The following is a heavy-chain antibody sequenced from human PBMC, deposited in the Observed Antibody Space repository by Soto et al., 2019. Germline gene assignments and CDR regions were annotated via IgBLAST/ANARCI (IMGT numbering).Heavy chain of an antibody. CDR1: GFNVSNNY. D-gene: IGHD3-10*01. V-gene: IGHV3-53*01. CDR2: IYGGGDT. Sequence: QPGGSLRLSCAASGFNVSNNYMTWVRQAPGKGLEWVSVIYGGGDTYYTDSVKGRFTISRDNSDNTLYLQMNSLRAEDTAFYYCARTVLRGVLDYWGQGTLVTVSS. CDR3: ARTVLRGVLDY. J-gene: IGHJ4*02.